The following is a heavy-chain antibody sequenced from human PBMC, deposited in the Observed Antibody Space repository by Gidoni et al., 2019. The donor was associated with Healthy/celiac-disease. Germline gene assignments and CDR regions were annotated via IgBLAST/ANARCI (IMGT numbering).Heavy chain of an antibody. J-gene: IGHJ4*02. Sequence: QLHLVESVGGVVHPGRSLSLSCAAVGFTFSSCAMHWVRQAPGKGLEWVAVISYDGGNKYYADSVKGRFTIYRDNSKNTLYLQMNSLRAEDTAVYYCARGSGGKPFDYWGQGTLVTVSS. D-gene: IGHD2-15*01. V-gene: IGHV3-30-3*01. CDR3: ARGSGGKPFDY. CDR1: GFTFSSCA. CDR2: ISYDGGNK.